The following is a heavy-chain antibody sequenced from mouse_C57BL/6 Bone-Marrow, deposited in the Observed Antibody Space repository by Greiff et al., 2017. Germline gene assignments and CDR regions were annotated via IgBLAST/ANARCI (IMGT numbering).Heavy chain of an antibody. V-gene: IGHV1-59*01. CDR1: GYTFTSYW. CDR2: IDPSDSYT. Sequence: QVQLQQPGAVLVRPGTSVKLSCKASGYTFTSYWMHWVKQRPGQGLEWIGVIDPSDSYTNYNHKFKGKATLTVDTSSSTAYMQLSSLTSEDSAVYYCARVYDYEFDYWGQGTTLTVSS. CDR3: ARVYDYEFDY. J-gene: IGHJ2*01. D-gene: IGHD2-4*01.